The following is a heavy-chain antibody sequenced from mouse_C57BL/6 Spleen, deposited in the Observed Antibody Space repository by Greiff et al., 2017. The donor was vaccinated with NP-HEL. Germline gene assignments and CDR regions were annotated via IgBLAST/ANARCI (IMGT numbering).Heavy chain of an antibody. J-gene: IGHJ4*01. Sequence: VQLKESGGGLVQPGGSLKLSCAASGFTFSDYGMAWVRQAPRKGPEWVAFISNLAYSIYYADTVTGRFTISRETAKNTLYLEMSSLRSEDTAMYYCARRDSNEDYAMDYWGQGTSVTVSS. CDR2: ISNLAYSI. D-gene: IGHD2-5*01. CDR1: GFTFSDYG. V-gene: IGHV5-15*01. CDR3: ARRDSNEDYAMDY.